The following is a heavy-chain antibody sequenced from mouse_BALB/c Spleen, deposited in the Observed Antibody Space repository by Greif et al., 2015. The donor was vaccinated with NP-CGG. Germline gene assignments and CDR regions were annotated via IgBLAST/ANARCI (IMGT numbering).Heavy chain of an antibody. CDR1: GYTFTDYY. V-gene: IGHV1-76*01. CDR3: ARRYDDGFAY. D-gene: IGHD2-14*01. CDR2: IYPGSGNT. Sequence: QVQLQQSGAELARPGASVKLSCKASGYTFTDYYINWVKQRTGQGLEWIGEIYPGSGNTYYNEKFKGKATLTADKSSSTAYMQLSSLTSEDSAVYFCARRYDDGFAYWGQGTLVTVSA. J-gene: IGHJ3*01.